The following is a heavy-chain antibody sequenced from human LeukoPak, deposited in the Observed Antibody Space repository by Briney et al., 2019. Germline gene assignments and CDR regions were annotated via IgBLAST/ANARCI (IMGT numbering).Heavy chain of an antibody. V-gene: IGHV1-2*02. Sequence: GASVTVSCKASGYTFTDYFMHWVRQAPGQGLEWMGWINPNSGGTHYAQKFQGRVTMTRDTSISTAYMELSRLRSDGTAVYYCARDPGYSSPRGDYWGQGTLVTVSS. CDR2: INPNSGGT. CDR3: ARDPGYSSPRGDY. CDR1: GYTFTDYF. J-gene: IGHJ4*02. D-gene: IGHD5-18*01.